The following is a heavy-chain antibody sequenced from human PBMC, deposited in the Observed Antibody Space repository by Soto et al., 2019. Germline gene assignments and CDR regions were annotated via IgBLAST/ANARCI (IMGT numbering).Heavy chain of an antibody. CDR3: ARGRYGDY. D-gene: IGHD1-1*01. J-gene: IGHJ4*02. CDR1: GYAFTTYG. V-gene: IGHV1-18*01. Sequence: QVHLVQSGAEVKKPGASVTVSCKGSGYAFTTYGITWVRQAPGQGLEWMGWISAHNGNTNYAQKLQGRVTVTRDTSTSTAYMELRSLSSDDTAVYYCARGRYGDYWGQGALVTVSS. CDR2: ISAHNGNT.